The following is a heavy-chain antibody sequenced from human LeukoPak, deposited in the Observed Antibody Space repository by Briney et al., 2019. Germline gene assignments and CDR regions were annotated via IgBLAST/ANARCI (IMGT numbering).Heavy chain of an antibody. CDR2: IKQDGSEK. Sequence: PGGSLRLSCAASGFTFSSYWMSWVRQAPGKGLEWVANIKQDGSEKYYVDSVKGRFTISRDNSKNTLYLQMNSLRAEDTAVYYCAKINEWELLLPYFDYWGQGTLVTVSS. D-gene: IGHD1-26*01. CDR3: AKINEWELLLPYFDY. V-gene: IGHV3-7*03. J-gene: IGHJ4*02. CDR1: GFTFSSYW.